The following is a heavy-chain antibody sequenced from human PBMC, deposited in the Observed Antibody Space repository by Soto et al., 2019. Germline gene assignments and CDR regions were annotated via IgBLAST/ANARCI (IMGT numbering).Heavy chain of an antibody. J-gene: IGHJ4*02. CDR2: IIPIFGTP. CDR3: ASHPGGYNYRIDY. D-gene: IGHD5-18*01. V-gene: IGHV1-69*12. CDR1: GGTSSSYA. Sequence: QVQLVQSGAEVKKPGSSVNVSCKASGGTSSSYAVSWVRQAPGQGLEWMGGIIPIFGTPDYAQKFQGRVTITADESTSTAYMDLSSLRSEDTAVFYCASHPGGYNYRIDYSGQGTLVAVSS.